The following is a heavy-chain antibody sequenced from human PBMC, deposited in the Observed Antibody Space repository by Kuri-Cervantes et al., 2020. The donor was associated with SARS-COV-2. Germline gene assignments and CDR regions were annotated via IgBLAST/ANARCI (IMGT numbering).Heavy chain of an antibody. J-gene: IGHJ6*02. D-gene: IGHD4-17*01. CDR1: GFTFSGYN. Sequence: GGFLRLSCTASGFTFSGYNMNWVRQAPGKGLEWVSVIYSGGSTYYADSVKGRFTISRDSSKNMLYLQMNSLGAEDTAVYYCARERYGDYVSPYQYYGMDVWGQGTTVTVSS. CDR2: IYSGGST. CDR3: ARERYGDYVSPYQYYGMDV. V-gene: IGHV3-53*01.